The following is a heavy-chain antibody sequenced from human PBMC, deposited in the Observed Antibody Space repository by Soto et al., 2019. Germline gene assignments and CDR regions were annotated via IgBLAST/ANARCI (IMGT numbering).Heavy chain of an antibody. V-gene: IGHV3-33*01. CDR1: GFTFSSYG. J-gene: IGHJ4*02. CDR2: IWYDGSNK. D-gene: IGHD3-22*01. CDR3: ARDTSYYDSSGYYPPGY. Sequence: GSLRLSCAASGFTFSSYGMHWVRQAPGKGLEWVAVIWYDGSNKYYADSVKGRFTISRDNSKNTLYLQMNSLRAEDTAVYYCARDTSYYDSSGYYPPGYWGQGTLVTVSS.